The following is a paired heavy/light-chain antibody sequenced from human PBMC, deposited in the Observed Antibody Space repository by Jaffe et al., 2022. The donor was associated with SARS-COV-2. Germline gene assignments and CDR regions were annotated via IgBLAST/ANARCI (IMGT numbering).Heavy chain of an antibody. V-gene: IGHV3-23*04. J-gene: IGHJ4*02. CDR3: AKDPVELIWFGQFYYFDS. CDR2: ISGSGTNP. CDR1: GFTFSDFA. D-gene: IGHD3-10*01. Sequence: EVQLVESGGALVQPGGSLRLSCAVSGFTFSDFAMSWVRQAPGKGPEWVSGISGSGTNPFYADSVKGRFIISRDNSKNTLYLQMNRLRVEDTAVYYCAKDPVELIWFGQFYYFDSWGRGTLVSVSS.
Light chain of an antibody. CDR1: QSVSSNY. CDR2: DAS. CDR3: QQYGTSPPTT. Sequence: EIVLTQSPGTLSLSPGERATLSCRASQSVSSNYLAWYHQKPGQAPRLLIYDASMRAAGIPDRFRGSGSGTDFTLTISKLEPEDFAMYYCQQYGTSPPTTFGQGTRLDIK. V-gene: IGKV3-20*01. J-gene: IGKJ5*01.